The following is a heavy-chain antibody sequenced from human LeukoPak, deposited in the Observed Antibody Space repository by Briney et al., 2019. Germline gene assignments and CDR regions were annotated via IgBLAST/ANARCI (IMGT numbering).Heavy chain of an antibody. V-gene: IGHV4-61*10. Sequence: SETLSLTCTVSGGSISSGSYYWSWIRQPAGKGLEWIGYIYYSGSTNYSPSLRSRVTISVDTSKTEFSLKLRSVTAADTAEYYCARVTGYMIEDYFDYWGQGTLVTVSS. CDR2: IYYSGST. J-gene: IGHJ4*02. CDR3: ARVTGYMIEDYFDY. D-gene: IGHD3-22*01. CDR1: GGSISSGSYY.